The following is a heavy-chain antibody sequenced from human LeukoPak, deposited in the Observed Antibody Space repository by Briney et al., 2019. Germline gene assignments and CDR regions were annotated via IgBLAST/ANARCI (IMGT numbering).Heavy chain of an antibody. CDR3: AREYCSGGSCYWDYYYYGMDV. CDR2: ISSSSSYI. J-gene: IGHJ6*02. V-gene: IGHV3-21*01. Sequence: PGGSLRLSCAASGFTFSSYAMSWVRQAPGKELEWVSSISSSSSYIYYADSVKGRFTISRDNAKNSLYLQMNSLRAEDTAVYYCAREYCSGGSCYWDYYYYGMDVWGQGTTVTVSS. D-gene: IGHD2-15*01. CDR1: GFTFSSYA.